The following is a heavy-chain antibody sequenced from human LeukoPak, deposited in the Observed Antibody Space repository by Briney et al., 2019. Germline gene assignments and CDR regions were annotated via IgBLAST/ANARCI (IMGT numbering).Heavy chain of an antibody. D-gene: IGHD1-26*01. CDR1: GDSITSISSY. J-gene: IGHJ4*02. V-gene: IGHV4-39*01. Sequence: KPSETLSLTCTVSGDSITSISSYWGWIRQPPGKGLEWIGSMYYTGNTYYNPSLESRVTISVDTSKNQFSLKLSSLTAADTAVYYCARHAHRSSRPTFVYWGQGTLVTVSS. CDR3: ARHAHRSSRPTFVY. CDR2: MYYTGNT.